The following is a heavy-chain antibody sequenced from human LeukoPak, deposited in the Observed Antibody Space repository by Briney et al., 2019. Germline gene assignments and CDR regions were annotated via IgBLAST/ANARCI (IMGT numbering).Heavy chain of an antibody. D-gene: IGHD3-22*01. J-gene: IGHJ4*02. Sequence: GGSLRLSCAASGFTFSSYDMHWVRQATGKGLEWVSAIGTAGDTYYPGSVKGRFTISRENAKNSLYLQMNSLRAEDTAVYYCAAVSYYDSSGCYWGQGTLVTVSS. CDR3: AAVSYYDSSGCY. V-gene: IGHV3-13*01. CDR2: IGTAGDT. CDR1: GFTFSSYD.